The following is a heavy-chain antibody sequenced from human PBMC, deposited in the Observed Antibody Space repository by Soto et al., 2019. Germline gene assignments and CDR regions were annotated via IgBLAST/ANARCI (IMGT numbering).Heavy chain of an antibody. J-gene: IGHJ5*02. CDR1: GGTFSSYT. V-gene: IGHV1-69*13. CDR2: IIPIFGTA. CDR3: ARGTTYYYDSSGDNWFDP. D-gene: IGHD3-22*01. Sequence: ASVKVSCKASGGTFSSYTISWVRQAPGQGLEWMGRIIPIFGTANYAQKFQGRVTITADESTSTAYMELSSLRSEDTAVYYCARGTTYYYDSSGDNWFDPWGQGTLVTVSS.